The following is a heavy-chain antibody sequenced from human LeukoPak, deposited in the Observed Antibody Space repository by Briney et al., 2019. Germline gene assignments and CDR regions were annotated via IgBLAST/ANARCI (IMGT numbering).Heavy chain of an antibody. D-gene: IGHD4-23*01. Sequence: PGGSLRLSCAASGFTFSSYAMSWVRQAPGKGLEWVSAISGSGGSTYYADSVKGRFTISRGNSKNTLYLQMNSLRAEDTAVYYCAKDSTMTTVVIYFDYWGQGTLVTVSS. CDR2: ISGSGGST. J-gene: IGHJ4*02. V-gene: IGHV3-23*01. CDR1: GFTFSSYA. CDR3: AKDSTMTTVVIYFDY.